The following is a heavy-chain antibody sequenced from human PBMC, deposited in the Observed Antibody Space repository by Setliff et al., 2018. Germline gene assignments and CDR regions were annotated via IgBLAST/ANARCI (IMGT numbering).Heavy chain of an antibody. CDR3: ARVRKNDDSNNWYGASYYSYHYAMDV. D-gene: IGHD6-13*01. CDR2: INPSGGST. V-gene: IGHV1-46*01. Sequence: ASVKVSCKASGYTFTSYYMHWVRQAPGRGLEWMGIINPSGGSTSYAQKFQGRVTMTRDTSTSTAYMELRSLRSDDTAIYYCARVRKNDDSNNWYGASYYSYHYAMDVWGLGTTVTVSS. CDR1: GYTFTSYY. J-gene: IGHJ6*02.